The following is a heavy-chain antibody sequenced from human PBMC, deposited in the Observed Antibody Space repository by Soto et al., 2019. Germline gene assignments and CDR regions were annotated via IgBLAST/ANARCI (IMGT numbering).Heavy chain of an antibody. CDR1: GYPFIKYG. J-gene: IGHJ5*02. D-gene: IGHD3-9*01. V-gene: IGHV1-18*04. Sequence: QLQLVQSAAEVKKPGASVRVSCKAYGYPFIKYGISWIRQAPEQGLEWMGWIKVDSGYTNYAQKFQGRVTMTADTSSDTAFMELRSLRLDDRAVYFCATPYDTGFDPWGQGTLVSVSS. CDR3: ATPYDTGFDP. CDR2: IKVDSGYT.